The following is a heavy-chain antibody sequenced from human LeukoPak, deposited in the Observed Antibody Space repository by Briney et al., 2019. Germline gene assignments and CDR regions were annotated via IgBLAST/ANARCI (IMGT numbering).Heavy chain of an antibody. CDR3: ARVPIVVAPAANASYYYYMDV. J-gene: IGHJ6*03. CDR2: ISAYNGNT. V-gene: IGHV1-18*01. D-gene: IGHD2-2*01. CDR1: GYTFTSYG. Sequence: ASVKVSCKASGYTFTSYGISWVRQAPGQGLEWMGWISAYNGNTNYAQKLQGRVTITADESTSTAYMELSSLRSEDTAVYYCARVPIVVAPAANASYYYYMDVWGKGTTVTVSS.